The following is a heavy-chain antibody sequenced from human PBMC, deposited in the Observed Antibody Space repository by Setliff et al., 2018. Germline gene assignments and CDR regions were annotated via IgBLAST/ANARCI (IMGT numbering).Heavy chain of an antibody. V-gene: IGHV1-18*01. CDR2: IGIYNGDT. J-gene: IGHJ4*02. Sequence: WASVKVSCKASGYTFSRYGFSWVRQAPGQGLEWMGWIGIYNGDTNYAQKLQGRVTMTTDTSTSTAYMELRSLRPDDTAVYYCVRDRPFVVVTATQASFDYWGQGTPVTVSS. CDR3: VRDRPFVVVTATQASFDY. CDR1: GYTFSRYG. D-gene: IGHD2-21*02.